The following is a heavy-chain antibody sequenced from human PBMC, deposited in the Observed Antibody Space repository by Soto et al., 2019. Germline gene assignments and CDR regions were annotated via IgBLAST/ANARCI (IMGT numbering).Heavy chain of an antibody. CDR1: GASVSDGTNF. CDR2: ISNSGVT. D-gene: IGHD2-15*01. V-gene: IGHV4-61*01. CDR3: ARESGHPLDY. Sequence: PSETLSLTCTVSGASVSDGTNFWNWFRQPPGWGLEWIGFISNSGVTSYNPSLKSRVTISIDMSKNQFSLKLSSVTAAGTAVYYCARESGHPLDYWGQGTLVTVSS. J-gene: IGHJ4*02.